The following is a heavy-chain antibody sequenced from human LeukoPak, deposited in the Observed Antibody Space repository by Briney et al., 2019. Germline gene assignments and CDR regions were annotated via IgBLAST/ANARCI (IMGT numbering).Heavy chain of an antibody. J-gene: IGHJ4*02. V-gene: IGHV3-21*01. Sequence: PGGSLRLSCAASGFTFSNYSMNWVRQSPGKGLEWVSSISSSSSYIYYADSVKGRFTISRDNAKNSLYLQMNSLRAEDTAVYYYARVGGYCSSTRCYEDYWGQGTLVTVSS. CDR3: ARVGGYCSSTRCYEDY. CDR2: ISSSSSYI. CDR1: GFTFSNYS. D-gene: IGHD2-2*01.